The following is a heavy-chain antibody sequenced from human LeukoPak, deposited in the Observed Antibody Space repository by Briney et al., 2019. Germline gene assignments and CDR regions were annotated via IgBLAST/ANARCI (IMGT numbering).Heavy chain of an antibody. CDR3: ARASSGWYVSGY. Sequence: PGGSLGLSCAASGFTFSSYSMNWVRQAPGKGLEWVSSISSSSSYIYYADSVKGRFTISRDNAKNSLYLQMNSLRAEDTAVYYCARASSGWYVSGYWGQGTLVTVSS. CDR1: GFTFSSYS. J-gene: IGHJ4*02. CDR2: ISSSSSYI. D-gene: IGHD6-19*01. V-gene: IGHV3-21*01.